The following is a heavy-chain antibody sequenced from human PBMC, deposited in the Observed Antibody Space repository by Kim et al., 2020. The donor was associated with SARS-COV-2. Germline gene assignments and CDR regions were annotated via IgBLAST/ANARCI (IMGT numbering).Heavy chain of an antibody. V-gene: IGHV1-18*04. J-gene: IGHJ4*02. CDR2: ISARDGNT. CDR3: ARGAYGDVSFDY. Sequence: ASVKVSCKACGYMFTSYGFSWVRQAPGQGLEWLGWISARDGNTKYGQKVLGRVIMTTDTSTNTAYMELWSLRSDDTAMYYCARGAYGDVSFDYWGQGTLVTVSS. CDR1: GYMFTSYG. D-gene: IGHD4-17*01.